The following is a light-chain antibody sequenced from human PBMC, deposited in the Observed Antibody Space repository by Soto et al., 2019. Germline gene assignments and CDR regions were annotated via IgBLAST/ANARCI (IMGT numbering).Light chain of an antibody. V-gene: IGKV1-5*03. CDR2: KAS. CDR3: QHYNSYSEA. CDR1: QTISSW. J-gene: IGKJ1*01. Sequence: DIQMTQYPSTLSGSVGDRVSITCRASQTISSWLAWYQQKPGKAPKLLIYKASTLKSGVPLRFSGSGSGTEFTLTISSLQPDDFATYYCQHYNSYSEAFGQGTKVDIK.